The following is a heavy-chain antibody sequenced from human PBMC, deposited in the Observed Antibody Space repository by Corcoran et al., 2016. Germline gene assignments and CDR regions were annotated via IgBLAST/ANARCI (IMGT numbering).Heavy chain of an antibody. V-gene: IGHV3-43D*03. D-gene: IGHD3-16*01. CDR1: GFTFDDYA. J-gene: IGHJ6*02. CDR2: ISWDGGST. Sequence: EVQLVESGGVVVQPGGSLRLSCAASGFTFDDYAMHWVRQAPGKGLEWVSLISWDGGSTYYADSVKGRLTISRDNSKNSLYLQMNSLRAEDTALYYCAKDLGTPHETYYYYYGMDVWGQGTTVTVSS. CDR3: AKDLGTPHETYYYYYGMDV.